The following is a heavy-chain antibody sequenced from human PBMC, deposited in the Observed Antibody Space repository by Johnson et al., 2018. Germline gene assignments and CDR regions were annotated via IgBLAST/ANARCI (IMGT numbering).Heavy chain of an antibody. D-gene: IGHD3-10*01. Sequence: VQLREPGGSLVQPGGSLRVSCAASGFTFSTYAMNWVRQTPGKGLEWVSAFSGRGDGTYYAAHVKGRFTISGDNSKNTLYLEMNRLTAEDTAVYYCAKEVRYGWGALDIWGHGTMVTVSS. CDR1: GFTFSTYA. J-gene: IGHJ3*02. V-gene: IGHV3-23*01. CDR2: FSGRGDGT. CDR3: AKEVRYGWGALDI.